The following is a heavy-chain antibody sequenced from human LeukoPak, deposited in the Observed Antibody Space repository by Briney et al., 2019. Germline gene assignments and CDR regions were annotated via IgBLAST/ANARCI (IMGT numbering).Heavy chain of an antibody. CDR2: ISSSSSYI. V-gene: IGHV3-21*01. D-gene: IGHD6-19*01. J-gene: IGHJ6*02. CDR3: ARGIAFGSGWPYYYGMDV. CDR1: GFTFSSYS. Sequence: GGSLRLSCAASGFTFSSYSMNWVRQAPGKGLEWVSSISSSSSYIYYADSVKGRFTISRDNAKNSLYLQMNSLRAEDTAVYYCARGIAFGSGWPYYYGMDVWGQGTAVTVSS.